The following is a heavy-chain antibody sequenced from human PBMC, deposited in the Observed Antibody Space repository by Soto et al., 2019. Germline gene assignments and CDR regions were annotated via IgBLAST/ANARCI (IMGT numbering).Heavy chain of an antibody. D-gene: IGHD1-1*01. CDR3: AKDPLYNWNDEVSYYYYMDV. J-gene: IGHJ6*03. CDR1: GFTFNNYA. V-gene: IGHV3-23*01. Sequence: PGGSLRLSCAASGFTFNNYAMTWVRQAPGKGLEWVSAISGGGDTTSYADSVKGRFTVSRDGSKNTLYLQMNSLRAEDTAIYYCAKDPLYNWNDEVSYYYYMDVWGKGTTVTVSS. CDR2: ISGGGDTT.